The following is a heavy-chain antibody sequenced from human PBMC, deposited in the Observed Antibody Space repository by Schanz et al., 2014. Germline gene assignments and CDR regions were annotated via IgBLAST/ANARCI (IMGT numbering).Heavy chain of an antibody. CDR1: GFTFSSYD. CDR3: ARYFHGYVPHLDY. Sequence: QVQLVESGGGVVQPGRSLRLSCVASGFTFSSYDVFWVRQAPGKGLEWVGILWHDGSKKYYADSVKGRFTGSSDNSKNTLYLQLNSLRAEDTAVYYCARYFHGYVPHLDYWGQGSLVTVSS. J-gene: IGHJ4*02. CDR2: LWHDGSKK. V-gene: IGHV3-33*01. D-gene: IGHD5-12*01.